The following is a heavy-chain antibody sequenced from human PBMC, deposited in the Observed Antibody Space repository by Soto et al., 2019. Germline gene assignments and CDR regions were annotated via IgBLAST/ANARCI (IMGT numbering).Heavy chain of an antibody. Sequence: PSETLSLTCTVSGGSISSYYWSWIRQPPGKGLEWIGYIYYSGSTNYNPSLKSRVTISVDTSKNQFSLKLSSVTAADTAVYYCARTGPGVYNWFDPWGQGTLVTVSS. CDR2: IYYSGST. D-gene: IGHD3-10*01. CDR3: ARTGPGVYNWFDP. V-gene: IGHV4-59*08. CDR1: GGSISSYY. J-gene: IGHJ5*02.